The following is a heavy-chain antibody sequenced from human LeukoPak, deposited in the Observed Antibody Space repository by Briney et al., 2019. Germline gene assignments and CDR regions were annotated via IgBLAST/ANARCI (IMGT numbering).Heavy chain of an antibody. J-gene: IGHJ4*02. CDR2: IYTSGST. CDR3: ARASAIAAAGFNYFDY. V-gene: IGHV4-4*07. CDR1: GGSISSYY. Sequence: SETLSLTCTVYGGSISSYYWSWIRQPAGKGLEWIGRIYTSGSTNYNPSLKSRVTISVDTSKNQFSLKLSSVTAADTAVYYCARASAIAAAGFNYFDYWGQGTLVTVSS. D-gene: IGHD6-13*01.